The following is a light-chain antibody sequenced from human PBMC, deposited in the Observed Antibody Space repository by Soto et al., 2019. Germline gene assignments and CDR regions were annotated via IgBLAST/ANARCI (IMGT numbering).Light chain of an antibody. V-gene: IGKV3-20*01. J-gene: IGKJ1*01. Sequence: EIESSRSPGTLSLSPGERATLSCRASQSVSSNYLVWSQQKPGQAPRLLIYGASSRPTGIPDRFSGSRSGTDFTLTISRLEPDFFIVQRPPRYTSSPFTSRHGT. CDR1: QSVSSNY. CDR2: GAS. CDR3: PRYTSSPFT.